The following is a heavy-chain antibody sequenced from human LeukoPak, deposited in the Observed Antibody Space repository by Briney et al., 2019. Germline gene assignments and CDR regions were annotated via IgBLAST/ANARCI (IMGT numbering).Heavy chain of an antibody. CDR3: TTAVYYDSKGR. Sequence: GGSLRLSCAASGFTFSSYSMSWVRQAPGKGLEWVGRIKSKTDGGTTDYAAPVKGRFTISRDDSKNTLYLQMNSLKTEDTAVYYCTTAVYYDSKGRGGQGTLVTVSS. D-gene: IGHD3-22*01. J-gene: IGHJ4*02. CDR1: GFTFSSYS. V-gene: IGHV3-15*01. CDR2: IKSKTDGGTT.